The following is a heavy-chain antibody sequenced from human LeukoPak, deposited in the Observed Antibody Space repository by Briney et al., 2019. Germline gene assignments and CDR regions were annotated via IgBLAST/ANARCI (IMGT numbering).Heavy chain of an antibody. V-gene: IGHV4-34*01. D-gene: IGHD2-2*02. CDR1: GGSFSGYY. CDR3: AIGLWYCSSTSCYTGFYYYYYYMDV. CDR2: INHSGST. Sequence: SETLSLTCAVSGGSFSGYYWSWIRQPPGKGLEWIGEINHSGSTNYNPSLKSRVTISVDTSKNQFSLKLSSVTAADTAVYYCAIGLWYCSSTSCYTGFYYYYYYMDVWGKGTTVTVSS. J-gene: IGHJ6*03.